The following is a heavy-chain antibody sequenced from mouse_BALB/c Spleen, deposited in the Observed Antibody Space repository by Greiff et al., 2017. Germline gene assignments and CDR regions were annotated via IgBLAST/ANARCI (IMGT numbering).Heavy chain of an antibody. CDR2: IYPGDGDT. V-gene: IGHV1-87*01. D-gene: IGHD2-4*01. J-gene: IGHJ4*01. Sequence: QVQLKESGAELARPGASVKLSCKASGYTFTSYWMQWVKQRPGQGLEWIGAIYPGDGDTRYTQKFKGKATLTADKSSSTAYMQLSSLASEDSAVYYGARSGYDYDVDAMDYWGQGTSVTVSS. CDR3: ARSGYDYDVDAMDY. CDR1: GYTFTSYW.